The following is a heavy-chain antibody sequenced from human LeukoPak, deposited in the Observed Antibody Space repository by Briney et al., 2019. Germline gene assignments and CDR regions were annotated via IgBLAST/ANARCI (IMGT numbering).Heavy chain of an antibody. Sequence: GGSLRLSCAASGFTFSGYGMHWARHAPGKGLEWVAFIRYDGSNKYYADSVKGRFTISRDNSKNTLYLQMNSRRGEDRAVYYCGKEAGLWFGEYFFDYWGQGTLVTVSS. CDR2: IRYDGSNK. D-gene: IGHD3-10*01. J-gene: IGHJ4*02. CDR1: GFTFSGYG. V-gene: IGHV3-30*02. CDR3: GKEAGLWFGEYFFDY.